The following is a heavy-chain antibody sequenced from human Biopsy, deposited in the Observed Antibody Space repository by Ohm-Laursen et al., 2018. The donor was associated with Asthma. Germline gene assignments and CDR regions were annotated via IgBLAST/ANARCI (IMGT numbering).Heavy chain of an antibody. CDR1: GYTFTSYA. V-gene: IGHV1-3*01. J-gene: IGHJ6*02. CDR2: INAGNGNT. Sequence: SVKVSCKASGYTFTSYAIHWVRQAPGQRLEWMGWINAGNGNTKYSQKFQGRVTITRDTSASTAYMELSSLRSEDTAVYYCAKDTEGRYDFWSGLSYNYYGMDVWGQGTTVTVS. D-gene: IGHD3-3*01. CDR3: AKDTEGRYDFWSGLSYNYYGMDV.